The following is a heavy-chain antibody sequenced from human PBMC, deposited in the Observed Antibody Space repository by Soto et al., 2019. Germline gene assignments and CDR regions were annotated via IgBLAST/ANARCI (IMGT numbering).Heavy chain of an antibody. D-gene: IGHD2-15*01. CDR1: GFTFSNAW. Sequence: EVQLVESGGGLVKPGGSLRLSCAASGFTFSNAWMSWVRQAPGKGLEWVGRIKSKTDGGKTDYAAPVKGRFTISRDDSQNTLYLQMNSLKTEDTAVYYCTTGGYCSGGSCYPPYYYYYGMDVWGQGTTVTVSS. J-gene: IGHJ6*02. CDR2: IKSKTDGGKT. CDR3: TTGGYCSGGSCYPPYYYYYGMDV. V-gene: IGHV3-15*01.